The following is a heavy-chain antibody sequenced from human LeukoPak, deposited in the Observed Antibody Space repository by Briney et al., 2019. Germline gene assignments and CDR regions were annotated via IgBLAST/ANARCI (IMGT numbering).Heavy chain of an antibody. V-gene: IGHV4-30-4*01. J-gene: IGHJ4*02. Sequence: PSETLSLTCTVSGGSISSGDYYWSWIRQPPGKGLEWIGYIYYSGSTYYNPSLESRVTISVDTSKNQLSLKLSSVTAADTAVYYCARQWYYYRSGGYGPFDYWGQGTLVTVSS. D-gene: IGHD3-10*01. CDR3: ARQWYYYRSGGYGPFDY. CDR2: IYYSGST. CDR1: GGSISSGDYY.